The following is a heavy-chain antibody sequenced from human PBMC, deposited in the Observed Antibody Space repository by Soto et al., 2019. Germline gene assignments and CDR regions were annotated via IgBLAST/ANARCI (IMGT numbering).Heavy chain of an antibody. Sequence: ASVKVSCKASGYTFTSYYMHWVRQALGQGLEWMGIINPSGGSTSYAQKFQGRVTMTRDTSTSTVYMELSSLRSEDTAVYYCARGALSYYYGSGSYYDYWGQGTLVTVSS. D-gene: IGHD3-10*01. CDR1: GYTFTSYY. V-gene: IGHV1-46*01. CDR2: INPSGGST. J-gene: IGHJ4*02. CDR3: ARGALSYYYGSGSYYDY.